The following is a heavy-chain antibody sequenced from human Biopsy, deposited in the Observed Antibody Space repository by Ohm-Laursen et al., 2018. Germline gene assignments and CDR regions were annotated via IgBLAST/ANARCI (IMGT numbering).Heavy chain of an antibody. CDR2: INTENGNT. J-gene: IGHJ6*02. D-gene: IGHD1-1*01. Sequence: VSVKVSCKASGYTFTSYGISWVRQAPGQGLEWMGWINTENGNTIYAQNLQGRVTMTADTSTSTAYMEVTSLRSDDTAVYYCARAKLEPVYYYYGMDVWGQGNPGHRLL. CDR3: ARAKLEPVYYYYGMDV. CDR1: GYTFTSYG. V-gene: IGHV1-18*01.